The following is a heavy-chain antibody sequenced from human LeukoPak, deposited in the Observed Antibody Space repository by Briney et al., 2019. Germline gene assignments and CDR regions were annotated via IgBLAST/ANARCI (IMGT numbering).Heavy chain of an antibody. CDR2: INPNSGST. J-gene: IGHJ4*02. V-gene: IGHV1-8*03. Sequence: ASATVSCTSSGYTFTRYDIHWVRQAHGRGLEWMGWINPNSGSTGYSQKFRGRVTFTTDTSISAAYLELSSLKSEDTALYYCARGRSGTHLLAEFDYWGQGTLVIASS. CDR3: ARGRSGTHLLAEFDY. CDR1: GYTFTRYD. D-gene: IGHD1-26*01.